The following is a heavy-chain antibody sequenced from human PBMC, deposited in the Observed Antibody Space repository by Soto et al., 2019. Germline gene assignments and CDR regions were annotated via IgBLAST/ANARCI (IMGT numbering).Heavy chain of an antibody. Sequence: PSETLSLTCTVSGGSITCYYWSWIRQPAGRGREWIGRGYHTGYTTYNPSLRGRVTMSLDTSKNKISLKLTSVTAADTAVYYCAKXPLEGGWAASPGSWFDPWGLGTLVTVSS. D-gene: IGHD6-6*01. CDR2: GYHTGYT. CDR1: GGSITCYY. CDR3: AKXPLEGGWAASPGSWFDP. V-gene: IGHV4-4*07. J-gene: IGHJ5*02.